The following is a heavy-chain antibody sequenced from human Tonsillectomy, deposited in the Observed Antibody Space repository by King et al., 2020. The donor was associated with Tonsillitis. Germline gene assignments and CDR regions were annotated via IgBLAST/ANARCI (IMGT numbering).Heavy chain of an antibody. CDR2: ISGSGGSI. CDR1: GFTFSSYA. CDR3: AKIWGTPYQVLNFLDY. V-gene: IGHV3-23*04. Sequence: DVQLVESGGGLVQPGGSLRLSCAASGFTFSSYAMSWVRQAPGKGLEWVSGISGSGGSIYYADSVKGRFHISRDNSKNTLFLQMNSLRAEDTAVYYCAKIWGTPYQVLNFLDYWGQGTLVTVSS. D-gene: IGHD2-2*01. J-gene: IGHJ4*02.